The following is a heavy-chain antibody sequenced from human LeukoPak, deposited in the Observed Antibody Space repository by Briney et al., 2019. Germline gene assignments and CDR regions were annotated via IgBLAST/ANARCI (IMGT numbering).Heavy chain of an antibody. J-gene: IGHJ6*03. Sequence: ASVKVSCKASGYTFTSYYMHWVRQAPGQGLEWMGIINPSGGSTSYAQKFQGRVTMTRDMSTGTVYMELSSLRSEDTAVYYCASSYYYYYMDVWGKGTTVTVSS. CDR2: INPSGGST. CDR3: ASSYYYYYMDV. CDR1: GYTFTSYY. V-gene: IGHV1-46*01.